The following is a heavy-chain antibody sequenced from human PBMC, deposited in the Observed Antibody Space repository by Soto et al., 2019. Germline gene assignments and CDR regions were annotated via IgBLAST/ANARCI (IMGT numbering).Heavy chain of an antibody. CDR3: ARDLAVGLVDY. Sequence: ASVKVSCKASGYTFTRSGISWVRQAPGQGPEWMGWISSYNGNTKYAQKLQGRVTMTTDTSTSTAYMEVRSLRSDDTAVYYCARDLAVGLVDYWGQGTLVTVSS. CDR1: GYTFTRSG. J-gene: IGHJ4*02. D-gene: IGHD6-19*01. CDR2: ISSYNGNT. V-gene: IGHV1-18*01.